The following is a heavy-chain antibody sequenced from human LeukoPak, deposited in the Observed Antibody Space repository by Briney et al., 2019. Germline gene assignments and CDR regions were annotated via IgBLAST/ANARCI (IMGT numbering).Heavy chain of an antibody. D-gene: IGHD3-22*01. J-gene: IGHJ1*01. V-gene: IGHV4-30-4*01. CDR3: ARDKQYYDSSGYFVREYFQH. CDR2: IYYSGST. Sequence: SQTLSLTCTVSGGSISSGDYYWSWIRQPPGKGLEWIGYIYYSGSTYYNPSLKGRVTISVDTSRNQFSLKLSSVTAADTAEYYCARDKQYYDSSGYFVREYFQHWGQGTLVTVSS. CDR1: GGSISSGDYY.